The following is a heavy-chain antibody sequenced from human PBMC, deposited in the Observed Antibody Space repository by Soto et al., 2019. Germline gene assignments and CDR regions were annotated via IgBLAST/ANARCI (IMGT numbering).Heavy chain of an antibody. V-gene: IGHV4-59*01. CDR3: AREGVSSSWYNYYGMDV. D-gene: IGHD6-13*01. Sequence: PSETLSLTCTVSGGSISSYYWSWIRQPPGKGLEWIGYIYYSGSTNYNPSLNSRVTISVDTSKNQFSLKLSSVTAADTAVYYCAREGVSSSWYNYYGMDVWGQGTTVTVSS. J-gene: IGHJ6*02. CDR2: IYYSGST. CDR1: GGSISSYY.